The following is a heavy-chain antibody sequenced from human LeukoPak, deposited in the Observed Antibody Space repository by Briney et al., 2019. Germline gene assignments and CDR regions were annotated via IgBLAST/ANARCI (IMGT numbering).Heavy chain of an antibody. Sequence: KSSETLSLTCTVSGGSISSGGYYWSWIRQHPGKGLEWIGYIYYSGRTYYNPSLKSRVTISVDTSKNQFSLKLSSVTAADTAVYYCARALYQPLLYYYFDYWGQGTLVTVSS. V-gene: IGHV4-31*03. J-gene: IGHJ4*02. D-gene: IGHD2-2*02. CDR1: GGSISSGGYY. CDR2: IYYSGRT. CDR3: ARALYQPLLYYYFDY.